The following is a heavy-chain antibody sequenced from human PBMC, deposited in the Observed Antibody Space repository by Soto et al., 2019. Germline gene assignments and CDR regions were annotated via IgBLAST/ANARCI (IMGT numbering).Heavy chain of an antibody. CDR2: INSDGSST. CDR3: AFGYSYPYDAFDI. CDR1: GFTFSSYW. V-gene: IGHV3-74*01. D-gene: IGHD5-18*01. Sequence: GGSLRLSCAASGFTFSSYWMHWVRQAPGKGLVWVSHINSDGSSTSYADSVKGRFTISRDNAKNTLYLQMNSLRAEDTAVYYCAFGYSYPYDAFDIWGQGTIVTVSS. J-gene: IGHJ3*02.